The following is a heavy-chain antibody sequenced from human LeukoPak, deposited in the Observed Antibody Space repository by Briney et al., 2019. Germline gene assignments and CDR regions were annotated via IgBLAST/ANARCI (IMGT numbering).Heavy chain of an antibody. CDR2: ISYDGSNK. CDR3: ATLPARSGYDYFDY. CDR1: AFTFSNYA. J-gene: IGHJ4*02. D-gene: IGHD5-12*01. V-gene: IGHV3-30*04. Sequence: GGSLRLSCAASAFTFSNYAMHWVRQAPGKGLEWVAVISYDGSNKYYADSVKGRFTISRDNSKNTLYLQMNSLTAEDTAVYYCATLPARSGYDYFDYWGQGTLVTVSS.